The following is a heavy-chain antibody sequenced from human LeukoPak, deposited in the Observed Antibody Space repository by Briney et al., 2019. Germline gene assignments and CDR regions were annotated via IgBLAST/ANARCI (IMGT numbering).Heavy chain of an antibody. CDR3: TADVDTVDY. Sequence: GGPLRLSCAASGFPFSNPWMSWVRKAPGKGLEWVGRIKSKTDGGTTGYAAPVKGRFTISRDDSKNTLYLQMNSLKTEDTAVYYCTADVDTVDYWGQGTLVTVSS. J-gene: IGHJ4*02. V-gene: IGHV3-15*01. D-gene: IGHD5-18*01. CDR2: IKSKTDGGTT. CDR1: GFPFSNPW.